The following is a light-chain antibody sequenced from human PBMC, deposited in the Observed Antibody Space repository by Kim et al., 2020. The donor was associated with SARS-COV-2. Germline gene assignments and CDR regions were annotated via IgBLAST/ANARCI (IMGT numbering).Light chain of an antibody. Sequence: DIQMTQSPSTLSASVGDRVTITCRASQRIDSWLAWYQQKPGKAPKVLIYKASSLESGVPSRFSGSGSGTEFTLTISSLQPDDFATYYCQQYKSDSRTFGQGAKVDSK. V-gene: IGKV1-5*03. CDR1: QRIDSW. J-gene: IGKJ1*01. CDR3: QQYKSDSRT. CDR2: KAS.